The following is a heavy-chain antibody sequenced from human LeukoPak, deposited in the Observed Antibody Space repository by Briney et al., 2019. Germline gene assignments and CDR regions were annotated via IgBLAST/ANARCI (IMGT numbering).Heavy chain of an antibody. CDR1: GFTFSSYA. D-gene: IGHD1-1*01. V-gene: IGHV3-30*04. CDR2: ISYDGSNK. Sequence: PGRSLRLSCAASGFTFSSYAMHWVRQAPGNGLEWVAVISYDGSNKYYADSVKGRFTISRDNSKNTLYLQMNSLRAEDTAVYYCARAAARVRTFDHWGQGTLVTVSS. CDR3: ARAAARVRTFDH. J-gene: IGHJ4*02.